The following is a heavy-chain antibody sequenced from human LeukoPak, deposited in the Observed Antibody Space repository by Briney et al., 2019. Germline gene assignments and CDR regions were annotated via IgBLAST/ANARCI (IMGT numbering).Heavy chain of an antibody. CDR1: GGSFSDYY. J-gene: IGHJ1*01. CDR3: AREGAVGYSSSWYTH. D-gene: IGHD6-13*01. CDR2: INHGGST. Sequence: SETLSLTCVVYGGSFSDYYWSWIRQPPGKGLQWIGEINHGGSTNYNPSLKSRVTISVDTSKNRFSLKLSSVTAADTAVYYCAREGAVGYSSSWYTHWGQGTLVTVSS. V-gene: IGHV4-34*01.